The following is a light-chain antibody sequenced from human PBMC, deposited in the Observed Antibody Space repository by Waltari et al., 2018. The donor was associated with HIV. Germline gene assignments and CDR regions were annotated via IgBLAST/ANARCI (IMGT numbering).Light chain of an antibody. J-gene: IGLJ2*01. CDR2: LNSDGSH. CDR1: NGHSDYA. Sequence: QLLLTQSPSASASLGASVRLTCTLSNGHSDYAITWHQQQPEKGPRFLMRLNSDGSHNKGDGISDRFSGSSSGAERYLTISRLQAEDEGDYHCQTWGAGIQVFGGGTKLTVL. CDR3: QTWGAGIQV. V-gene: IGLV4-69*01.